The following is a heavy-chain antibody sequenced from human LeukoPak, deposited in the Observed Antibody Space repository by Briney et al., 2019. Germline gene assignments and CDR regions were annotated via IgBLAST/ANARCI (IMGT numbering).Heavy chain of an antibody. CDR3: ARDLGHSSDAFDI. CDR2: ISSSSSYI. V-gene: IGHV3-21*01. CDR1: GFTFSDYT. Sequence: GGSLRLSCTASGFTFSDYTIKWVRQAPGKGLEWVSSISSSSSYIYYADSVKGRFTISRDNAKNSLYLQMNSLRAEDTAVYYCARDLGHSSDAFDIWGQGTMVTVSS. D-gene: IGHD6-13*01. J-gene: IGHJ3*02.